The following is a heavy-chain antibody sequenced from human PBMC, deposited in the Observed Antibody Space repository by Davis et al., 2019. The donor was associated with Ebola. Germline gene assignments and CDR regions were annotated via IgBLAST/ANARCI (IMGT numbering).Heavy chain of an antibody. D-gene: IGHD6-6*01. Sequence: SETLSLTCTVSGGSISGYYWSWIRQPPGKGLEWIGEINHSGSTNYNPSLKSRVTISVDTSKNQFSLKLSSVTAADTAVYYCATVSSSSFHYFDYWGQGTLVTVSS. J-gene: IGHJ4*02. CDR2: INHSGST. CDR3: ATVSSSSFHYFDY. CDR1: GGSISGYY. V-gene: IGHV4-34*01.